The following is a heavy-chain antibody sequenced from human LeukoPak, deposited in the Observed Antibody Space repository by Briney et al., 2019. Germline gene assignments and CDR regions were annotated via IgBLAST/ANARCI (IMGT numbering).Heavy chain of an antibody. CDR3: ATSKGLLLSLDY. CDR1: GYTLTELS. D-gene: IGHD2-21*02. CDR2: FDPEDGET. Sequence: ASVKVSCKVSGYTLTELSMNWGRQAPGHGLEWMGGFDPEDGETIYAQKFQGRVTMTEDTSTDTAYMGLSSLRSEDTAVYYCATSKGLLLSLDYWGQGTLVTVSS. V-gene: IGHV1-24*01. J-gene: IGHJ4*02.